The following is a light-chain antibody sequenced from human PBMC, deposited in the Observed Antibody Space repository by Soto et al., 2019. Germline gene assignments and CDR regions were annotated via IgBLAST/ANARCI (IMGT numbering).Light chain of an antibody. CDR1: QSVRTN. Sequence: EIVMTQSPGTLSVFPGERATLSCRASQSVRTNLAWYQQKPGQAPRLLIYGASTRAPGIPARFSGSGAGTELTLTISSLQSEVFAVYYCQQYGSSPQVTFGPGTKVDIK. J-gene: IGKJ3*01. CDR3: QQYGSSPQVT. V-gene: IGKV3-15*01. CDR2: GAS.